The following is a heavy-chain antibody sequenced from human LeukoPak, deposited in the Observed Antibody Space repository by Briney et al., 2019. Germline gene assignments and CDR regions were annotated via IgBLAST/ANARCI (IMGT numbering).Heavy chain of an antibody. CDR3: ARDPYHRLGPPLDL. CDR1: GYTFTSYG. D-gene: IGHD1-14*01. V-gene: IGHV1-18*01. J-gene: IGHJ5*02. Sequence: ASVKVSCKASGYTFTSYGITWVRQAPGQGLEWIGRISTSNGDTNYAAKLQGRVTMTTDTSTSTVYMELGSLTFDDTAVYFCARDPYHRLGPPLDLWGQGTLVTVSS. CDR2: ISTSNGDT.